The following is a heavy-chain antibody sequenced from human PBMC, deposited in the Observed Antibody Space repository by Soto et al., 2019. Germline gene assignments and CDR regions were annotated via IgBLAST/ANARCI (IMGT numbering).Heavy chain of an antibody. Sequence: GGSLRLSCAASGFTFSSYWMHWVRQAPGKGLVWVSRINSDGSSTSYAGSVKGRFTISRDNAKSTLYLQMNSLRAEDTAVYYCASPSLSDYYYYYGMDVWGQGTTVTVSS. J-gene: IGHJ6*02. CDR3: ASPSLSDYYYYYGMDV. CDR1: GFTFSSYW. CDR2: INSDGSST. V-gene: IGHV3-74*01. D-gene: IGHD3-16*02.